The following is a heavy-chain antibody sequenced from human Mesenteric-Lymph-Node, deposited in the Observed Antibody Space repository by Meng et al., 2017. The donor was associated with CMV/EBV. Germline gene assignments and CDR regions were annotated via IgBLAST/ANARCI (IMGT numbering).Heavy chain of an antibody. D-gene: IGHD2-2*01. CDR1: GFTFSTYG. J-gene: IGHJ4*02. Sequence: GGSLRLSCAASGFTFSTYGMHWVRQAPGQGLEWVSVIDIGDSNTFYADSVKGRFTISRDNAKNSLYLQMNSLRAEDTAVYYCARSTVPAAFDYWGQGTLVTVSS. V-gene: IGHV3-NL1*01. CDR2: IDIGDSNT. CDR3: ARSTVPAAFDY.